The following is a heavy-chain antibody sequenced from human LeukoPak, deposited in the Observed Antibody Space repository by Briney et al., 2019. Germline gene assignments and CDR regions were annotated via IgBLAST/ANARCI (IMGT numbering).Heavy chain of an antibody. D-gene: IGHD3-16*01. CDR1: GGSISSYY. J-gene: IGHJ4*02. V-gene: IGHV4-39*01. CDR3: VRGSTLRHYQY. CDR2: IYYSGST. Sequence: SETLSLTCTASGGSISSYYWSWIRRPPGKGLEWIGSIYYSGSTYYNPSLKSRVTVSVDTSKHQFSLKLSSVTAADTAVYYCVRGSTLRHYQYWGQGTLVTVSS.